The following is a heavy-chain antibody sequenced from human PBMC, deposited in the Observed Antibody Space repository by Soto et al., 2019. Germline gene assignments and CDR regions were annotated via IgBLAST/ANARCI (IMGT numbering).Heavy chain of an antibody. D-gene: IGHD1-26*01. CDR3: ARDLYSAFDI. CDR2: IWYDGSNK. J-gene: IGHJ3*02. CDR1: GFTFSSYG. Sequence: GGSLRLSCAASGFTFSSYGMHWVRQVPGKGLEWVAVIWYDGSNKYYADSVKGRFTISRDNSKNTLYLQMNSLRAEETAVYYCARDLYSAFDIWGQGTMVTVSS. V-gene: IGHV3-33*08.